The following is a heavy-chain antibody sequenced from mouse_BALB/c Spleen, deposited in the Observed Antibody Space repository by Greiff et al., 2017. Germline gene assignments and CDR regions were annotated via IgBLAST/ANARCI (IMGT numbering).Heavy chain of an antibody. J-gene: IGHJ1*01. Sequence: EVMLVESGGGLVQPGGSRKLSCAASGFTFSSFGMHWVRQAPEKGLEWVAYISSGSSTIYYADTVQGRFTISRDNPTNTLFLQMTSLRSEDTAMYYCARSSDGYYKYFDVWGAGTTVTVSS. CDR3: ARSSDGYYKYFDV. CDR2: ISSGSSTI. D-gene: IGHD2-3*01. CDR1: GFTFSSFG. V-gene: IGHV5-17*02.